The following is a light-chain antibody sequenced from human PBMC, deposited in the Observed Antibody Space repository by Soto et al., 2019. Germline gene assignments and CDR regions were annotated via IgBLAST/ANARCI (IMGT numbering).Light chain of an antibody. Sequence: EIVLTQSPGTLSLSPGERATLSCRASQSVSSSYLAWYQQKPGQAPRLLIYGASSRATGIPDRFSGSGSGTDLTLTISRLESEGFAVYYCQQYGSLLTFGGGTKEEIK. J-gene: IGKJ4*01. CDR1: QSVSSSY. CDR3: QQYGSLLT. V-gene: IGKV3-20*01. CDR2: GAS.